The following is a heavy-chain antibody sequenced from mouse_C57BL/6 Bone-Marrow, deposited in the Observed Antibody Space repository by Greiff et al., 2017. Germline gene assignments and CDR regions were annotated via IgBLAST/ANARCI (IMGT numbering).Heavy chain of an antibody. CDR3: ARGEYDGYYTWFAD. D-gene: IGHD2-3*01. V-gene: IGHV1-76*01. J-gene: IGHJ3*01. Sequence: VQLQQSGAELVRPGASVKLSCKASGYTFTDYYINWVKQRPGQGLEWIARIYPGSGNTYYNEKFKGKATLTAEKSSSTAYMQLSSLTSEDAAVYFCARGEYDGYYTWFADWGQGALVTVSA. CDR2: IYPGSGNT. CDR1: GYTFTDYY.